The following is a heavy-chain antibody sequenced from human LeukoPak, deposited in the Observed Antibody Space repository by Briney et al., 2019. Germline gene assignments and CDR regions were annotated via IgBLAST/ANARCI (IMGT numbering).Heavy chain of an antibody. CDR2: IRYDGSNK. CDR3: RKAEAALNDDAFDI. V-gene: IGHV3-30*02. D-gene: IGHD1-1*01. J-gene: IGHJ3*02. Sequence: PGGSLRLSCAASGFTFSSYGMHWVRQAPGKGLEWVAFIRYDGSNKYYADSVKGRFTISRDNSKNTLYLQMNSLRAEDTAVYYCRKAEAALNDDAFDIWGQGTMVTVSS. CDR1: GFTFSSYG.